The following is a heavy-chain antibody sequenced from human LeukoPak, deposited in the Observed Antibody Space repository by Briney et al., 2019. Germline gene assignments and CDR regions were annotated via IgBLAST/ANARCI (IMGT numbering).Heavy chain of an antibody. CDR2: ISYTGTT. Sequence: PSETLFLTCSVSGGSINGYSWTWIRQPPGMRLEWVGHISYTGTTNYNPSLTTRVAISVDTSKNQFSLKLTSVTAADTGMYFCARLGGNWNSPGRDYWGQGTLVTVSS. D-gene: IGHD3-10*01. J-gene: IGHJ4*02. CDR1: GGSINGYS. V-gene: IGHV4-59*08. CDR3: ARLGGNWNSPGRDY.